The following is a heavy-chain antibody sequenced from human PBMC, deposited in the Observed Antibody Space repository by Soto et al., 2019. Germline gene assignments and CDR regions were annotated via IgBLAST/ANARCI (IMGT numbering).Heavy chain of an antibody. CDR1: GFNFGTYA. D-gene: IGHD1-1*01. Sequence: PGGSLRLSCVASGFNFGTYAIHWVRQAPGKGLQWVALIAYDGINTYYADSVKGRFTISRDNSKNTLHLQMNSLRPEDTGVYFXARVTPGNNLYYFSGLDVWGQGTSVTVSS. CDR3: ARVTPGNNLYYFSGLDV. V-gene: IGHV3-30-3*01. CDR2: IAYDGINT. J-gene: IGHJ6*02.